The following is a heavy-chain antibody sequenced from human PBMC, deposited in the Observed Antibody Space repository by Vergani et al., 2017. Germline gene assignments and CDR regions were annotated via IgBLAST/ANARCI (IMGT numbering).Heavy chain of an antibody. Sequence: QVQLVQSGAEVKKPGSSVKVSCKASGGTFSSYTISWVRQAPGQGLEWRGRIIPILGIANYAQKFQGRVTITADKSTSTAYMELSSLRSEDTAVYYCARDYHSSGSFDYWGQGTLVTVSS. J-gene: IGHJ4*02. CDR1: GGTFSSYT. CDR2: IIPILGIA. D-gene: IGHD3-22*01. V-gene: IGHV1-69*08. CDR3: ARDYHSSGSFDY.